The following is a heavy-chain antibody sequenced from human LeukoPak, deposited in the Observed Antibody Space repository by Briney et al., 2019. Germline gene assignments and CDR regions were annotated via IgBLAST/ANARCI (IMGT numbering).Heavy chain of an antibody. Sequence: GESLKISCKVSGYSFTTYWIGWVRQMPGKGLEWMGIIYPGDSDTKYSPSFQGQVTISADKPISTAYLQWSSLKASDTAMYYCARLPTAAAGMGCFDYWGQGTLVTVSS. CDR1: GYSFTTYW. V-gene: IGHV5-51*01. J-gene: IGHJ4*02. D-gene: IGHD6-13*01. CDR3: ARLPTAAAGMGCFDY. CDR2: IYPGDSDT.